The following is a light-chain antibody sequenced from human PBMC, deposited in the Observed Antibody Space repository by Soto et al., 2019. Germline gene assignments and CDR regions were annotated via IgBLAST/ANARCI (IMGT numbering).Light chain of an antibody. CDR2: EVS. J-gene: IGLJ1*01. CDR1: RSDVGGYNY. CDR3: SSYTSSSTLLYV. V-gene: IGLV2-14*01. Sequence: QSALTQPASVSGSRGQSITISCTGTRSDVGGYNYVSWYQQHPGKAPKLMIYEVSNRPSGVSNRFSGSKSGNTASLTISGLQAEDEADYYCSSYTSSSTLLYVFGTGTKVTVL.